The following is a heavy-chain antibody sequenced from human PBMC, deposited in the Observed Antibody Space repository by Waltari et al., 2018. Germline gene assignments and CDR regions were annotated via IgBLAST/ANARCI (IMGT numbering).Heavy chain of an antibody. V-gene: IGHV3-30-3*01. J-gene: IGHJ4*02. D-gene: IGHD1-26*01. CDR3: ARDEVPGKFDS. CDR2: ISFDENDK. Sequence: QVQLAESGGGVVQPGRSLRLSCAASGFTFSSYAFHWVRQSPAKGPEWVALISFDENDKYYADSVKGRFTISRDNAENTLYLQMNSLRPEDTAVYYCARDEVPGKFDSWGQGTLVTVSS. CDR1: GFTFSSYA.